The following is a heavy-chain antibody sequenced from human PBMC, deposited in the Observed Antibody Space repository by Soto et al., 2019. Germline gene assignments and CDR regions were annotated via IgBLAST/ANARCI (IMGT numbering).Heavy chain of an antibody. CDR2: INHSGST. V-gene: IGHV4-34*01. CDR3: ATKGIFGEPLSGRLDP. J-gene: IGHJ5*02. CDR1: GGSFSGYY. D-gene: IGHD3-3*01. Sequence: SETLSLTCAVYGGSFSGYYWSWIRQPPGKGLEWIGEINHSGSTNYNPSLKSRVTISVDTSKNQFSLKLSSVTAADTAVYYCATKGIFGEPLSGRLDPWGQGTLVTVSS.